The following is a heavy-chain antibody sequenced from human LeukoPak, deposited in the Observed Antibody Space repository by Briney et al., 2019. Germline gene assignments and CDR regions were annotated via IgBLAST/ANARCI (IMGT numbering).Heavy chain of an antibody. D-gene: IGHD3-9*01. V-gene: IGHV3-30*04. Sequence: GGSLRLSCAVSRFTFSGYTMHWVPQAPGKGLEWLALISSDGRDTFYADSVKGRFTISRDNSKNTLYLQIDSLRVDDTAVYYCARDKSSQRPYFLDYWGQGTPVTVSS. CDR1: RFTFSGYT. CDR2: ISSDGRDT. J-gene: IGHJ4*02. CDR3: ARDKSSQRPYFLDY.